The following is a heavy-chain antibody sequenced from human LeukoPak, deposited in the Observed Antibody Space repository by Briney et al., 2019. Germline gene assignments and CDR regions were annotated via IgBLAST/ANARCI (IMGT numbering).Heavy chain of an antibody. CDR2: IKQDGSEK. Sequence: PGGSLRLSCAASGFTLSSYWMSWVRQAPGRGLERVANIKQDGSEKYYVDSVKGRFTISRDNAKNSLYLQMNSLSAEDTAVYYCAREMPLWFGEDWGQGTLVTVSS. D-gene: IGHD3-10*01. V-gene: IGHV3-7*01. J-gene: IGHJ4*02. CDR3: AREMPLWFGED. CDR1: GFTLSSYW.